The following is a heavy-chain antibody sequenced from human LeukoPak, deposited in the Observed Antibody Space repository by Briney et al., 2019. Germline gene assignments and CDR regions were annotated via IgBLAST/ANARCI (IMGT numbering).Heavy chain of an antibody. J-gene: IGHJ3*02. D-gene: IGHD4-23*01. CDR2: ISAYNGNT. CDR1: GYTFTSYG. Sequence: ASVKVSCKTSGYTFTSYGISWVRQAPGQGLEWMGWISAYNGNTDYAQNLQDRVTMTTDTSTSTAYMELRSLRSDDTAVYYCARDRQTTVVTPEAFDIWGQGTMVTVSS. V-gene: IGHV1-18*01. CDR3: ARDRQTTVVTPEAFDI.